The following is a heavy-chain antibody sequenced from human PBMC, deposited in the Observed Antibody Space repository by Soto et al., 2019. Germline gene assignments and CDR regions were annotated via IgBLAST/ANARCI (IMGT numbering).Heavy chain of an antibody. Sequence: PWWSLRLSCSASVFSCSNYAMTWARRAPGKGLEWVSAIGGSGITYYADSVKGRITISRDNSRNTVYLQMNSLRAEDTAVYFCARNSGYDYYDSTGIENWGQGTQVTVSS. D-gene: IGHD3-22*01. CDR2: IGGSGIT. CDR3: ARNSGYDYYDSTGIEN. CDR1: VFSCSNYA. V-gene: IGHV3-23*01. J-gene: IGHJ4*02.